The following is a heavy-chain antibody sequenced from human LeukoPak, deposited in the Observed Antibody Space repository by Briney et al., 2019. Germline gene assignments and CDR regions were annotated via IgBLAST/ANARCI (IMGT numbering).Heavy chain of an antibody. CDR1: GYTFTAYY. J-gene: IGHJ4*02. D-gene: IGHD5-18*01. Sequence: GASVKVSCKTSGYTFTAYYIHWVRQAPGQGLEWMGWINTNTGNPTYAQGFTGRFVFSLDTSVSTAYLQISSLKAEDTAVYYCARDGYSYGYAVIDYWGQGTLVTVSS. CDR3: ARDGYSYGYAVIDY. V-gene: IGHV7-4-1*02. CDR2: INTNTGNP.